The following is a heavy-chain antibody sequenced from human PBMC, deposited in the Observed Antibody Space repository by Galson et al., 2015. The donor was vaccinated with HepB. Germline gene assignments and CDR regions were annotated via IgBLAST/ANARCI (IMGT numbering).Heavy chain of an antibody. CDR2: ISYDGSNK. CDR3: ARDRVVATMTFNY. D-gene: IGHD5-24*01. V-gene: IGHV3-30-3*01. Sequence: SLRLSCAASGFTFSDYALYWVRQAPGTGLEWVALISYDGSNKFYEDSVKGRFTISGDSSKNTLYLQMNSLRAEDTAVYYCARDRVVATMTFNYWGQGTLVTVSS. CDR1: GFTFSDYA. J-gene: IGHJ4*02.